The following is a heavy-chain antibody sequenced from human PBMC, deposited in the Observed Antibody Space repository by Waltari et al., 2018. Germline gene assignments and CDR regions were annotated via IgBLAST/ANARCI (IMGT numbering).Heavy chain of an antibody. CDR2: TSHDGANK. V-gene: IGHV3-30-3*01. J-gene: IGHJ4*02. CDR1: GFTFSQYT. Sequence: QVQLVESGGGVVRPGGSLRLSCTDSGFTFSQYTMHWVRQAPGKGLECVAITSHDGANKYYAGSVVGRFTISRDNSKNTVYLQMNSLRVEDTAVYYCARDLGSGWYYFDSWGQGTLVTVSS. D-gene: IGHD6-19*01. CDR3: ARDLGSGWYYFDS.